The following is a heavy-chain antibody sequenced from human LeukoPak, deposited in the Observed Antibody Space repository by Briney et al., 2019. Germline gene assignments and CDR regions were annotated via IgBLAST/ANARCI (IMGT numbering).Heavy chain of an antibody. Sequence: GASLRLSCAASGFTFSSYAMSWVRQAPGKGLEWVSAISGSGGSTYYADSVKGRFTISRDNSKNTLYLQMNSLRAEDTAVYYCAKGYYDSSGYNWFDPWGQGTLATVSS. CDR3: AKGYYDSSGYNWFDP. D-gene: IGHD3-22*01. CDR1: GFTFSSYA. V-gene: IGHV3-23*01. J-gene: IGHJ5*02. CDR2: ISGSGGST.